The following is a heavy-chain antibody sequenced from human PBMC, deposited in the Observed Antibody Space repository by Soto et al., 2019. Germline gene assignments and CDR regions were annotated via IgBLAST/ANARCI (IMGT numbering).Heavy chain of an antibody. Sequence: PGGSLRLSCAAPGFTLSRYWVHWVRQVPGKGLVWVSRINPDGSTTNYADSVKGRFTVSRDNAKNTVYLHMNSLRAEDTAVYYCTRDTTGPDDHWGQGTLVTVSS. CDR2: INPDGSTT. V-gene: IGHV3-74*01. CDR1: GFTLSRYW. D-gene: IGHD1-1*01. CDR3: TRDTTGPDDH. J-gene: IGHJ4*02.